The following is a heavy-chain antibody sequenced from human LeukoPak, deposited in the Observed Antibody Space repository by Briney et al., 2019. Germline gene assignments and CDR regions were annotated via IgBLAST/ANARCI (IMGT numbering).Heavy chain of an antibody. CDR1: GFTFSSYA. Sequence: GSLRLSCAASGFTFSSYAMSWVRQAPGKGLEWVSAISGSGGSTYYADSVKGRFTISRDNSKNTLYLQMNSLRAEDTAVYYCAKDGCSGGSCHNDAFDIWGQGTMVTVSS. CDR2: ISGSGGST. J-gene: IGHJ3*02. D-gene: IGHD2-15*01. CDR3: AKDGCSGGSCHNDAFDI. V-gene: IGHV3-23*01.